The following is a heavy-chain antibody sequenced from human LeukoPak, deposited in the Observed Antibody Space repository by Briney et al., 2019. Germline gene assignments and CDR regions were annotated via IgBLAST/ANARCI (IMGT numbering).Heavy chain of an antibody. CDR2: IRYNGNNQ. V-gene: IGHV3-30*02. J-gene: IGHJ4*02. CDR3: AKESSEVAPNGSLDY. D-gene: IGHD6-19*01. Sequence: QSGGSLRLSCAASGFTFNNYGTHWVRQAPGKGLEWVAFIRYNGNNQYYADSVKGRFTISRDNSKNTLYLQMNSLKGDDTAVYYCAKESSEVAPNGSLDYWGQGTLVTVSS. CDR1: GFTFNNYG.